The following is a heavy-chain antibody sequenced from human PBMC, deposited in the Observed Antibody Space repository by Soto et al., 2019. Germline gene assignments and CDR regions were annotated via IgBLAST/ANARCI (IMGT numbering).Heavy chain of an antibody. CDR1: GFTFNTYG. V-gene: IGHV3-33*03. D-gene: IGHD1-7*01. J-gene: IGHJ4*02. CDR2: IWYDGSNK. CDR3: ARVARWNSHFDH. Sequence: GGSLRLSCAASGFTFNTYGMNWVRQAPGKGPEWVSVIWYDGSNKYYADSVKGRFTVSRDNGKNSLSLQMNSLRAEDTAVYYCARVARWNSHFDHWRQGTLATVSS.